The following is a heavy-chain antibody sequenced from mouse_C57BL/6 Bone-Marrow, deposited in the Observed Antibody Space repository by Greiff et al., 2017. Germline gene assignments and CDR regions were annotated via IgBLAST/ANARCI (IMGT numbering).Heavy chain of an antibody. D-gene: IGHD1-1*01. CDR1: GYSFTGYY. J-gene: IGHJ4*01. V-gene: IGHV1-42*01. CDR2: INPSTGGT. Sequence: VQLQQSGPELVKPGASVKISCKASGYSFTGYYMNWVKQSPEKSLEWIGEINPSTGGTTYNQKFKAKATSTVDKSSSTAYMQLKSLTSEDSAVYYCARGGYYGSSLYYYAMDYWGQGTSVTVSS. CDR3: ARGGYYGSSLYYYAMDY.